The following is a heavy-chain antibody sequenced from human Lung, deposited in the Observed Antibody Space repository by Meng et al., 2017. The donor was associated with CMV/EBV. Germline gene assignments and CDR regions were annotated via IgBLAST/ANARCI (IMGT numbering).Heavy chain of an antibody. Sequence: TFNSYTITWVRQARGQGPEWMARIVPALGVTNYAQQFQDRVNIIADKSTSTSYMELRSLRSDDTAIYYCAGRREVVVAAYFSYYFDHWGRGALVTVSS. D-gene: IGHD2-15*01. CDR2: IVPALGVT. CDR1: TFNSYT. CDR3: AGRREVVVAAYFSYYFDH. J-gene: IGHJ4*02. V-gene: IGHV1-69*02.